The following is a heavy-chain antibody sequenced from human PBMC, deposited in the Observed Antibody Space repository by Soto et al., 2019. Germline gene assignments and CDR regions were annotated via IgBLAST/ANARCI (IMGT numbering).Heavy chain of an antibody. V-gene: IGHV4-59*08. CDR2: IFYSGGA. D-gene: IGHD2-15*01. CDR1: GDSINDYF. J-gene: IGHJ4*02. Sequence: PSETLSLTCTVSGDSINDYFWSWIRQPPGKGLEWIGYIFYSGGASYNPSLQSRVTISVDTSKNQFSLNLNSVTAADTAIYYCARHPLGYCSGDSCPYYFDYWGQETLVTVS. CDR3: ARHPLGYCSGDSCPYYFDY.